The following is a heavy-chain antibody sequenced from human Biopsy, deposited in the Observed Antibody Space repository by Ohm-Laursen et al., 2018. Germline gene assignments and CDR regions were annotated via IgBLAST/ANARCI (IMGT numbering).Heavy chain of an antibody. CDR1: GVSIKSYY. Sequence: GTLSLTWTVSGVSIKSYYWNWIRQSPGKGLEWIGFIYYTGHTNYKPSLKSRATISVDTSKNQFSLKVISVTAADTAVYYCARLTGDPSYWGQGILVTVSS. J-gene: IGHJ4*02. D-gene: IGHD7-27*01. CDR2: IYYTGHT. CDR3: ARLTGDPSY. V-gene: IGHV4-59*01.